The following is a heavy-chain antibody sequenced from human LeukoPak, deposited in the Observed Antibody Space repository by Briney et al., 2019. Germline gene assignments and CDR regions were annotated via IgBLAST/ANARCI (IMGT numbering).Heavy chain of an antibody. CDR2: IRYDGSNK. J-gene: IGHJ4*02. V-gene: IGHV3-30*02. CDR3: AKGLPYYDSSGYSTQLFDY. CDR1: GFTFSRYW. D-gene: IGHD3-22*01. Sequence: GGSLRLSCEASGFTFSRYWMHWVRQAPGKGLEWVAFIRYDGSNKYYADSVKGRFTISRDNSKNTLYLQMNSLRAEDTAVYYCAKGLPYYDSSGYSTQLFDYWGQGTLVTVSS.